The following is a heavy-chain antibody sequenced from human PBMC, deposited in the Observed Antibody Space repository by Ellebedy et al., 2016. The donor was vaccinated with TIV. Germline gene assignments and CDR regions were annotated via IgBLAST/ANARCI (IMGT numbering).Heavy chain of an antibody. CDR3: ARDLYMDV. J-gene: IGHJ6*03. CDR2: INPSGGST. CDR1: GYTFTSYH. V-gene: IGHV1-46*01. Sequence: ASVKVSCKASGYTFTSYHMHWVRQAPAQGLEWMGIINPSGGSTTYAQKFQGRVTMTRDTSTSTVNMEVSSLRSADTAVYYCARDLYMDVWGKGTTVTVSS.